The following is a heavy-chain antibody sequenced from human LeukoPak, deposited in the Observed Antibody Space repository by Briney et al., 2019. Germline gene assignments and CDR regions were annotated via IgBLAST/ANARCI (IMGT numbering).Heavy chain of an antibody. J-gene: IGHJ4*02. V-gene: IGHV4-59*06. CDR3: ARSGTSHHPGDY. D-gene: IGHD2-2*01. CDR2: SGTT. CDR1: GFTFNRDW. Sequence: GSLRLSCTASGFTFNRDWTAWVRQAPGKGLEWIGYSGTTYYNPSLKSRVTISVDTSKNQFSLKLSSVTAADTAVYYCARSGTSHHPGDYWGQGTLVTVPS.